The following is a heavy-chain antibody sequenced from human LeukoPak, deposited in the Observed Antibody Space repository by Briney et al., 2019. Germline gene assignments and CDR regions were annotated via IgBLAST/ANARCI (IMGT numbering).Heavy chain of an antibody. J-gene: IGHJ3*02. V-gene: IGHV4-59*01. D-gene: IGHD1-26*01. Sequence: SETLSLTCTVSGGSISSYYWSWIRQSPGKGLEWIGYTYYSGSTNYNPSLKTRVTISVDTSKNQFSLKLSSVTAADTAVYYCARDMESGSTRGRAFNIWGQGTMVTVSS. CDR1: GGSISSYY. CDR2: TYYSGST. CDR3: ARDMESGSTRGRAFNI.